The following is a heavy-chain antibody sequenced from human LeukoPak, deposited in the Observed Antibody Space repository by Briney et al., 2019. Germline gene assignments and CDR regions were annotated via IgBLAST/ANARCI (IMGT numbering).Heavy chain of an antibody. CDR1: AFTFSDYY. CDR2: ISSSGSTI. CDR3: ARDGSGWPTTLFDY. V-gene: IGHV3-11*01. Sequence: SGGSLRLSCAASAFTFSDYYMSWIRHAPGKGLEWVSYISSSGSTIYYADSVKGRFTISRDNAKNSLYLQMNSLRAADTAVYYCARDGSGWPTTLFDYWGQGTLVTVSS. J-gene: IGHJ4*02. D-gene: IGHD6-19*01.